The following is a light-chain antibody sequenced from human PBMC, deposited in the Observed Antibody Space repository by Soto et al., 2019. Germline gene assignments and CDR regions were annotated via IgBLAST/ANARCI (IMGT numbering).Light chain of an antibody. V-gene: IGKV3-20*01. CDR3: QQYGSSSWT. CDR1: QSVSSSY. CDR2: GAS. J-gene: IGKJ1*01. Sequence: EIVLTQSPGTLSSSPGERATLSCRASQSVSSSYLAWYQQKPGQAPRLLIYGASSRATGIPDRFSGSGSETDFTLTISRLEPEDFAVYYCQQYGSSSWTFGQGTKVEIK.